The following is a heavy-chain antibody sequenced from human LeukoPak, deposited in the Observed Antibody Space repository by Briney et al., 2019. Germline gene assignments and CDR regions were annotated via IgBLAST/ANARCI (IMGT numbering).Heavy chain of an antibody. D-gene: IGHD3-22*01. CDR1: GFTFSSYA. CDR2: ISSNGGST. CDR3: ARGHFDYDSTTYYYGGPMDV. Sequence: GGSLRLSCAASGFTFSSYAMHWVRQAPGKGLEYVSAISSNGGSTYYANSVKGRFTISRDNSKNTLYLQMGSLRAEDMAVYYCARGHFDYDSTTYYYGGPMDVWGKGTTVTISS. J-gene: IGHJ6*03. V-gene: IGHV3-64*01.